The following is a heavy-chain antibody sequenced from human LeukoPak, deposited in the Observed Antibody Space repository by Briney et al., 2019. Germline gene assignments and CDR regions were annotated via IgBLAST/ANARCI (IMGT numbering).Heavy chain of an antibody. CDR1: GYTFSRYW. Sequence: SGGSLRLSCAASGYTFSRYWMHWVRQGPGKGLVWVSRINEDGSSTSYAGSVRGRFTISRDNAKNTLYLQMNSLTAKDAAVSYCRTGTFGASDSWGQATLVTVSS. D-gene: IGHD1/OR15-1a*01. CDR2: INEDGSST. V-gene: IGHV3-74*01. CDR3: RTGTFGASDS. J-gene: IGHJ4*02.